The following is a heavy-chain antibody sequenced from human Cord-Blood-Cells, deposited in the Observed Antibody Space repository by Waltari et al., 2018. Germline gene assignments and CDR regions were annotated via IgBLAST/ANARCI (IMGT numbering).Heavy chain of an antibody. CDR3: ARGGSYCSGGSCYSHFDY. CDR2: IIPIFGTA. CDR1: GGTFRSFA. J-gene: IGHJ4*02. D-gene: IGHD2-15*01. V-gene: IGHV1-69*06. Sequence: QVQLVQSGAEVKKPGSSVKVSCKASGGTFRSFAISWVRQAPGTGLEWMGGIIPIFGTANYAQKFQGRVTITADKSTSTAYMELSSLRSEDTAVYYCARGGSYCSGGSCYSHFDYWGQGTLVTVSS.